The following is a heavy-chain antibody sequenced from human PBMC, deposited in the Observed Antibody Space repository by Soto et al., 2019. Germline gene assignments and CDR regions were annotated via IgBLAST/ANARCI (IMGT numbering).Heavy chain of an antibody. J-gene: IGHJ4*02. Sequence: SVKVSCKASGGTFSTFGISWVRQAPGQGLEWMGGIIPFFGTARYSQKFEDRITITADESTNTVYMDLRSLTSEDTAIYYCASGRYDASGYCDYWGQGTLVTVSS. V-gene: IGHV1-69*13. D-gene: IGHD3-22*01. CDR3: ASGRYDASGYCDY. CDR2: IIPFFGTA. CDR1: GGTFSTFG.